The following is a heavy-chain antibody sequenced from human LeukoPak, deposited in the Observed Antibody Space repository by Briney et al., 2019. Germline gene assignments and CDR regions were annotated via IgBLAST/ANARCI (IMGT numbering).Heavy chain of an antibody. CDR3: ARSSSTWSIGAFDI. V-gene: IGHV1-2*02. D-gene: IGHD2-2*01. CDR2: INPNSGGT. CDR1: GYTFTGYY. J-gene: IGHJ3*02. Sequence: ASVKVSCKASGYTFTGYYMHWVRQAPGQGLEWMGWINPNSGGTNYAQKFQGRVTMTRDTSISTAYMELSRLRSDDTAVYYCARSSSTWSIGAFDIWGQGTMVTVSS.